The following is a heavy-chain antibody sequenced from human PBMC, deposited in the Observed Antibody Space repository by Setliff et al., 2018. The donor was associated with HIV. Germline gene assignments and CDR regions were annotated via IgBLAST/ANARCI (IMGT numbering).Heavy chain of an antibody. CDR2: IFNTGST. D-gene: IGHD6-25*01. CDR3: ARMSVSAAVYFDS. V-gene: IGHV4-30-4*08. CDR1: GDSISSDDHY. Sequence: PSETLSLTCTVSGDSISSDDHYWSWIRRTPGKGLEWIGYIFNTGSTYSKSSLASRLTMSIDTSRNQFSLKLRSVTAADTAVFYCARMSVSAAVYFDSWGQGTLVTVSS. J-gene: IGHJ4*02.